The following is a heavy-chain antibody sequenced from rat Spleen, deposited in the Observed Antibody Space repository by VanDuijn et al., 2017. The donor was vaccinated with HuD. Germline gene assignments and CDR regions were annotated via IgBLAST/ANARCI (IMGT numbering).Heavy chain of an antibody. CDR2: ISTGGGIT. J-gene: IGHJ2*01. Sequence: EVQLVESGGGLVQPGRTLKLSCEASGFTFSNYYMAWVRQAPTKGLECVAYISTGGGITYYRDSVKGRFTISRDTAQNTLYLQMNSPTSEETATYYCTRGGYFRHWGQGVMVTVSS. V-gene: IGHV5-27*01. CDR3: TRGGYFRH. D-gene: IGHD2-5*01. CDR1: GFTFSNYY.